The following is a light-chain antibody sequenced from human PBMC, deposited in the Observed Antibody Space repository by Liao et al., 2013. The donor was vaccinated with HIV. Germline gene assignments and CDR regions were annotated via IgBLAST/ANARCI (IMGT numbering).Light chain of an antibody. CDR2: SDS. CDR3: QAWDSTIAYV. CDR1: NIGSKT. Sequence: SYVLTQPPSLSVAPGTTARITCGGNNIGSKTVHWYQQQPGQAPAVVIYSDSDRPSGIPERFSGSKSGNTATLTISGTQAMDEADYYCQAWDSTIAYVFGTGTKVTVL. J-gene: IGLJ1*01. V-gene: IGLV3-21*01.